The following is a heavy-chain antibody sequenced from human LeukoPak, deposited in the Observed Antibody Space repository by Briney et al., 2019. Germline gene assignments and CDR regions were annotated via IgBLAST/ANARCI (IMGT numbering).Heavy chain of an antibody. V-gene: IGHV4-4*07. CDR3: AREGFTYYYGSGAFDP. Sequence: SETLSLTCTVSGGSISNYYWTWIRQPAGKGLEWIGRIYSSGNTNYNPSLTMSVDTSKNQFSLKLTSVTAADTAIYYCAREGFTYYYGSGAFDPWGQGTLVTVSS. J-gene: IGHJ5*02. CDR2: IYSSGNT. CDR1: GGSISNYY. D-gene: IGHD3-10*01.